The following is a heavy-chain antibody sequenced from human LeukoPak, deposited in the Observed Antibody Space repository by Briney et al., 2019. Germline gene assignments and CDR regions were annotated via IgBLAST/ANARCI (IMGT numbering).Heavy chain of an antibody. CDR1: GGSFSGYY. D-gene: IGHD4-17*01. J-gene: IGHJ6*02. Sequence: SETLSLTCAVYGGSFSGYYWSWIRQPPGKGLEWIGEINHSGSTNYNPSLKSRVTISVDTSKNQFSLKLSSVPAADTAVYYCARGMTTVTAFYYYYGMDVWGQGTTVTVSS. V-gene: IGHV4-34*01. CDR2: INHSGST. CDR3: ARGMTTVTAFYYYYGMDV.